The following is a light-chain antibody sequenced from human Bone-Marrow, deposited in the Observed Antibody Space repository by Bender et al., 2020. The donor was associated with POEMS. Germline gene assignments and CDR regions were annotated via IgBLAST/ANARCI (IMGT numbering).Light chain of an antibody. J-gene: IGLJ2*01. V-gene: IGLV1-44*01. CDR1: DSNFGGNN. CDR2: SNY. CDR3: SSYSGSNILV. Sequence: QSVLTQPPSASGTPGQSVIISCSGTDSNFGGNNVNWYQHLPGTAPRLVVYSNYQRPSGVPARFSGSKSGTSASLAISDIQSEDEAVYYCSSYSGSNILVFGGGTKLTVL.